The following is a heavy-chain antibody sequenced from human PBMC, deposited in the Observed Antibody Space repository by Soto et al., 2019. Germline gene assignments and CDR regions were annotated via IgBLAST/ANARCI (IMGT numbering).Heavy chain of an antibody. CDR2: IYYSGST. CDR3: ATLAAAGTSGLFDI. V-gene: IGHV4-39*01. J-gene: IGHJ3*02. Sequence: SETLSLTCTVSGGSISNSSYYWGWIRQPPGKGLEWVGSIYYSGSTYYNPSLKSRVTISVDTSKNQFSLKLSSVTAADTAVYYCATLAAAGTSGLFDIWGQGTMVTVSS. CDR1: GGSISNSSYY. D-gene: IGHD6-13*01.